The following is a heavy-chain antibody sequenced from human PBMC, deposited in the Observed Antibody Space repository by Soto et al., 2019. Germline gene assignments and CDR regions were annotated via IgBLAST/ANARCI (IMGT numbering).Heavy chain of an antibody. CDR2: ISAGASAI. D-gene: IGHD2-2*02. J-gene: IGHJ4*02. Sequence: DVDLVESGGGLVQPGGSLRLSCAASGLSVSDSGMSWVRQAPGKGLEWIALISAGASAIYYAASLKGRFTISTDTANNPVTLQVSSLRDEDTAVYYCTKPRRYNGNYSPFWGQGTLVTVSS. V-gene: IGHV3-48*02. CDR3: TKPRRYNGNYSPF. CDR1: GLSVSDSG.